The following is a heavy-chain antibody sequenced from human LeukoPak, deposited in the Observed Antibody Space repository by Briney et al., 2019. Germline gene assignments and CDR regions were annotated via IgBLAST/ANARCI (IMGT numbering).Heavy chain of an antibody. D-gene: IGHD5-18*01. J-gene: IGHJ4*02. CDR3: ARPSGYSYGYFFY. Sequence: SKTLSLTCAVYGGSFSGYYWSWIHQPPGKGLEWIGEINHSGSTNYNPSLKSRVTISVDTSKNQFSLKLSSVTAADTAVYYCARPSGYSYGYFFYWGQGTLVTVSS. CDR1: GGSFSGYY. CDR2: INHSGST. V-gene: IGHV4-34*01.